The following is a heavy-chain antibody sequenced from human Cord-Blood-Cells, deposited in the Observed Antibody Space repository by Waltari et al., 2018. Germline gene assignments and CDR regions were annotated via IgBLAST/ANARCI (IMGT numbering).Heavy chain of an antibody. CDR2: MNPNSGNT. Sequence: QVQLVQSGAEVKKPGASVKVSCKASGYTFTSYDIYWVRQATGQGLEWMGWMNPNSGNTGYAQKFQCRVTITRNTSISTAYMELSSLRSEDTAVYYCARVIGSSDAFDIWGQGTMVTVSS. CDR1: GYTFTSYD. V-gene: IGHV1-8*03. CDR3: ARVIGSSDAFDI. J-gene: IGHJ3*02. D-gene: IGHD6-6*01.